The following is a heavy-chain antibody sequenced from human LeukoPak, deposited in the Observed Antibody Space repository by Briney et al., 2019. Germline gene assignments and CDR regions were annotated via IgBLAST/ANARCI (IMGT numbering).Heavy chain of an antibody. CDR2: IYSGGST. CDR1: GFTVSSNY. D-gene: IGHD6-13*01. V-gene: IGHV3-66*01. CDR3: ARESSIAAAGFDY. J-gene: IGHJ4*02. Sequence: PGGSLRLSCAASGFTVSSNYMSWVRQAPGKGLEWVSVIYSGGSTYYADSVKGRFTISRDNSKNTLYLQMNSLRAEDTAVYYCARESSIAAAGFDYWGQGTLVTVSS.